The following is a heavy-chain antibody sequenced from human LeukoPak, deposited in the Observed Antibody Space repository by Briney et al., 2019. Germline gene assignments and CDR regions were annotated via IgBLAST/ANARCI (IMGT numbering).Heavy chain of an antibody. Sequence: GASVEVSCKASGYTFTSYYMHWVRQAPGQGLEWMGIINPSGGSTSYAQKFQGRVTITADESTSTAYMELSSLRSEDTAVYYCASTIPGDSSGHGPYYFDYWGQGTLVTVSS. V-gene: IGHV1-46*01. CDR3: ASTIPGDSSGHGPYYFDY. CDR1: GYTFTSYY. J-gene: IGHJ4*02. CDR2: INPSGGST. D-gene: IGHD3-22*01.